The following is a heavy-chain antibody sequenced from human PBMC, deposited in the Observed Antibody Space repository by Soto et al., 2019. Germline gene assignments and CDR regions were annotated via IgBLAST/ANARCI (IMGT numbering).Heavy chain of an antibody. Sequence: GASVKVSCKASGYTFTSYAMHWVRQAPGQRLEWMGWINAGNGNTKYSQKFQGRVTITRDTSASTAYMELSSLRSEGTAVYYCARVGCSSTSCYGRNWFDPWGQGTLVTVSS. CDR1: GYTFTSYA. CDR3: ARVGCSSTSCYGRNWFDP. CDR2: INAGNGNT. J-gene: IGHJ5*02. V-gene: IGHV1-3*01. D-gene: IGHD2-2*01.